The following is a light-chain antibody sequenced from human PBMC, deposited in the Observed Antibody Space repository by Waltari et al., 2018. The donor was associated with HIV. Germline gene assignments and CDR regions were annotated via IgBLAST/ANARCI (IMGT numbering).Light chain of an antibody. CDR1: SSDVGGYNY. Sequence: QSALTQPRSVSGSPGQSVTISCTGTSSDVGGYNYVSWYQQHPGKAPKLMIYDVSKRPSGVPDRFSGSKSGYTASLTISGLQAEDEADYYCCSYAGSYTYWVFGGGTKLTVL. CDR2: DVS. J-gene: IGLJ3*02. V-gene: IGLV2-11*01. CDR3: CSYAGSYTYWV.